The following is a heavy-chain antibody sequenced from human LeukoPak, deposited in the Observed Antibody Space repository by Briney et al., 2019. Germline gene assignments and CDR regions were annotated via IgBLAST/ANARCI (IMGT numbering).Heavy chain of an antibody. J-gene: IGHJ4*02. V-gene: IGHV3-7*01. D-gene: IGHD3-10*01. CDR3: ARDKAPPSSQGQYYYGSGSYLYFDY. CDR2: IKQDGSEK. CDR1: GFTFSSYW. Sequence: PGGSLRLSCAASGFTFSSYWMSWVRQAPGKGLEWVANIKQDGSEKYYVDSVKGRFTISRDNAENSLYLQMNSLRAEDTAVYYCARDKAPPSSQGQYYYGSGSYLYFDYWGQGTLVTVSS.